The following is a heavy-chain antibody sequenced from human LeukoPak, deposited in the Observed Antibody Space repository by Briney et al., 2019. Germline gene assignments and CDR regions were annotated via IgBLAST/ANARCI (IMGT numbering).Heavy chain of an antibody. CDR3: ARDIADWNDGSELFDY. CDR1: GYTFTSYG. Sequence: GASVKVSCKASGYTFTSYGISWVRQAPGQGLEWMGRISAYNGNTNYAQKLQGRVTMTTDTSTSTAYMELRSLRSDDTAVYYCARDIADWNDGSELFDYWGQGTLVTVSS. V-gene: IGHV1-18*01. J-gene: IGHJ4*02. D-gene: IGHD1-1*01. CDR2: ISAYNGNT.